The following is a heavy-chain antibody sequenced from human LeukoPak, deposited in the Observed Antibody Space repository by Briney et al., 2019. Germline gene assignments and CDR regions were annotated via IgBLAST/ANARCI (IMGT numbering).Heavy chain of an antibody. CDR3: ARGSPFYSGSYYTTTIYDY. D-gene: IGHD1-26*01. V-gene: IGHV4-39*01. CDR2: IYYSGST. J-gene: IGHJ4*02. Sequence: PSETLSLTCTVSGGSISSSSYYWGWIRQPPGKRLEWIGSIYYSGSTYYNPSLKSRVTISVDTSKNQFSLKLSSVTAADTAVYYCARGSPFYSGSYYTTTIYDYWGQGTLVTVSS. CDR1: GGSISSSSYY.